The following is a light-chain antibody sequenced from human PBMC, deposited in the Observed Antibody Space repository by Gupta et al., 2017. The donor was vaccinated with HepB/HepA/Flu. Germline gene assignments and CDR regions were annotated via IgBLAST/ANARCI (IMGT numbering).Light chain of an antibody. CDR2: GAS. Sequence: EIVMTQSPATLSVSPGERATLSCRASQSISGNFAWYQQKPGHLPRLLVYGASTRATGVPARFSGSGSGTEFTLTISGLQSEDFAVYYCQQYNNWPWTFGQRTKMEIK. CDR3: QQYNNWPWT. V-gene: IGKV3-15*01. CDR1: QSISGN. J-gene: IGKJ1*01.